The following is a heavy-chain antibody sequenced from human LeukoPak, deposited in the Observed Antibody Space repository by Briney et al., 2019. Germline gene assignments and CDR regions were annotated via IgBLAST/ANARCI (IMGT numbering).Heavy chain of an antibody. CDR1: GYTFTGYY. D-gene: IGHD3-22*01. CDR3: ARGAHYHDSSEGYDY. Sequence: ASVKVSCKASGYTFTGYYMHWVRQAPGQGLEWMGWINPNSGGTNYAQNFQGRVTMTRDTSISTAYMELSRLRSDDTALYYCARGAHYHDSSEGYDYWGQGTLVTVSS. V-gene: IGHV1-2*02. J-gene: IGHJ4*02. CDR2: INPNSGGT.